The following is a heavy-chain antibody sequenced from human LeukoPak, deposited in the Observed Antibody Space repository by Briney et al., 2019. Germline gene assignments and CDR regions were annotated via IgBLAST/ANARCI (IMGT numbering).Heavy chain of an antibody. J-gene: IGHJ4*02. V-gene: IGHV1-46*01. CDR1: GYTFTSYY. CDR2: INPSGGST. D-gene: IGHD5-18*01. CDR3: ARSDTAMVFDY. Sequence: ASVKVSCEASGYTFTSYYMHWVRQAPGQGLEWMGIINPSGGSTSYAQKFQGRVTMTRDTSTSTVYMELSSLRSEDTAVYYCARSDTAMVFDYWGQGTLVTVSS.